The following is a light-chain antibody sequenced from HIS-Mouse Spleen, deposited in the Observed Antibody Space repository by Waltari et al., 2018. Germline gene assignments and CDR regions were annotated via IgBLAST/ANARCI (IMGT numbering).Light chain of an antibody. CDR2: DDS. J-gene: IGLJ2*01. CDR1: KLGSKS. Sequence: SYVLTQPPSVSVAPGQTARLTCGGHKLGSKSVHWYQQKPGQAPVLVVYDDSDRPSGIPERFSGSNSGNTATLTISRVEAGDEADYYCQVWDSSGDHVVFGGGTKLTVL. V-gene: IGLV3-21*02. CDR3: QVWDSSGDHVV.